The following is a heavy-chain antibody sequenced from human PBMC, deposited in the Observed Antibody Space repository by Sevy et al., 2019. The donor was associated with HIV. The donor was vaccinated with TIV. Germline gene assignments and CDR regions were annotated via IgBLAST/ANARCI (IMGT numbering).Heavy chain of an antibody. CDR2: VSFDGGSK. Sequence: GGCLRLSCEASGFTFNNFPIHWVRQAPGKGLDWVAVVSFDGGSKYYADSVKGRFTVSRDNSKNTVYLQLNSLRAEDTAVYYCVRERARSITFDIWGQGTLVTVSS. CDR1: GFTFNNFP. D-gene: IGHD3-3*01. J-gene: IGHJ3*02. V-gene: IGHV3-30-3*01. CDR3: VRERARSITFDI.